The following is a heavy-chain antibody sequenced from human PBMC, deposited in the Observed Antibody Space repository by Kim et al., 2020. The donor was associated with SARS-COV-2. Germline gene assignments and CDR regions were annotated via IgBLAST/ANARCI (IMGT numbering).Heavy chain of an antibody. CDR3: AKGSTVTARPHYYYYYMDV. D-gene: IGHD4-17*01. J-gene: IGHJ6*03. V-gene: IGHV3-23*01. Sequence: RFTISRDNTKNTLYRQMNSLRAEDTAVYYCAKGSTVTARPHYYYYYMDVWGKGTTVTVSS.